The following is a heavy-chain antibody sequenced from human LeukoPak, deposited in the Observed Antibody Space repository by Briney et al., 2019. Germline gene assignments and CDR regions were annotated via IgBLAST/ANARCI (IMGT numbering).Heavy chain of an antibody. CDR1: GFTFSNSA. CDR2: ISGSGAGT. D-gene: IGHD3-16*01. J-gene: IGHJ4*02. Sequence: PGGSLRLSCAASGFTFSNSAMNWVRQAPGKGLEWVSTISGSGAGTYYADSVKGRFTISRDNSKNTLYLQMNSLRVEDTAVYYCAEAAGGSSDYWGQGTLVTVSS. CDR3: AEAAGGSSDY. V-gene: IGHV3-23*01.